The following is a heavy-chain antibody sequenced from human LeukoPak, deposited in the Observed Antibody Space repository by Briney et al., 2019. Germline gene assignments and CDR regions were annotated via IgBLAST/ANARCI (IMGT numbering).Heavy chain of an antibody. CDR2: INSDGSGT. J-gene: IGHJ4*02. CDR1: GFTFSNDW. CDR3: VRAMGSIVDF. D-gene: IGHD6-6*01. V-gene: IGHV3-74*01. Sequence: GGSLRLSCAASGFTFSNDWMHWVRQAPRKALVWVSRINSDGSGTNYADSVKGRFTISRDNAKNTLFLQMSSLRAEDTGIYYCVRAMGSIVDFWGQGTLVTVSS.